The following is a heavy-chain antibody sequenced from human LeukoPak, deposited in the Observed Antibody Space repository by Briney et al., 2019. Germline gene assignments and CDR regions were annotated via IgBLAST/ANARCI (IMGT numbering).Heavy chain of an antibody. D-gene: IGHD1-26*01. CDR3: ARDPDQIVGANFDY. V-gene: IGHV3-48*03. Sequence: PGGSLRLSCAASGFTFSSYEMNWVRQAPGKGLEWVSYISSSGSTIYYADSVKGRFTISRDNAKNSLYLQMNSLRAEDTAVYYCARDPDQIVGANFDYWGQGTLVTVSS. CDR1: GFTFSSYE. CDR2: ISSSGSTI. J-gene: IGHJ4*02.